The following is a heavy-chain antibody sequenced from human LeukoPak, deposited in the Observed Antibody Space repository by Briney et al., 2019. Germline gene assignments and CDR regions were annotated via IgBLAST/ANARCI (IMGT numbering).Heavy chain of an antibody. CDR2: ISSSGTTI. V-gene: IGHV3-11*01. D-gene: IGHD6-13*01. Sequence: GGSLRLSCAASGFTFSDYYMSWIRQAPGKGLEWVSYISSSGTTISYADSVKGRSTISRDNAKNSLYLQMNSLRAEDTAVYYCARVGIIVAAGTSDYWGQGTLVTVSS. CDR3: ARVGIIVAAGTSDY. CDR1: GFTFSDYY. J-gene: IGHJ4*02.